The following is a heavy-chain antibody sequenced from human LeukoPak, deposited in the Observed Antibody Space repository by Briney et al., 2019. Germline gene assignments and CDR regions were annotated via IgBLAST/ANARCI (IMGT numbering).Heavy chain of an antibody. J-gene: IGHJ6*02. CDR3: ARDNLLRTPSYYYYGMDV. CDR1: GFTVSSNY. D-gene: IGHD3-22*01. V-gene: IGHV3-66*01. CDR2: IYSGGST. Sequence: GGSLRLSCAASGFTVSSNYMSWVRQAPGKGLEWVSVIYSGGSTYYADSVKGRFTISRDNSKNTLYLQMNSLRAEDTAVYYCARDNLLRTPSYYYYGMDVWGQGTTVTVSS.